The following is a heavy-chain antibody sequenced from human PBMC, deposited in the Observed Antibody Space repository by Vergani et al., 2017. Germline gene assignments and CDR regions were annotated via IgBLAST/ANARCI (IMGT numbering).Heavy chain of an antibody. V-gene: IGHV4-39*07. D-gene: IGHD7-27*01. CDR2: VYYNGST. CDR1: GDSINNGNYS. CDR3: ATGAGPFDI. J-gene: IGHJ4*02. Sequence: QVQLQESGPGLVKPSETLSLTCIVSGDSINNGNYSWGWIRQPPGKGLEWIGSVYYNGSTYYNSSLKSRVTMSIDTSKNQFSLKLTSVTAADTAVYYCATGAGPFDIWGQGTLVTVSS.